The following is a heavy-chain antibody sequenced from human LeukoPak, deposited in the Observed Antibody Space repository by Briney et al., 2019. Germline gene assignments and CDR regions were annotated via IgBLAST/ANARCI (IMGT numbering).Heavy chain of an antibody. CDR1: GFTFSSYG. V-gene: IGHV3-30*02. D-gene: IGHD6-6*01. J-gene: IGHJ4*02. CDR3: AKDFVAARPGDY. Sequence: SGGSLRLSCAASGFTFSSYGMHWVRQAPGKGLEWVAFIRYDGSNKYYADSVKGRFTISRDNSKNTLYLQMNSLRAEDTAVYYCAKDFVAARPGDYWGQGTLVTVSS. CDR2: IRYDGSNK.